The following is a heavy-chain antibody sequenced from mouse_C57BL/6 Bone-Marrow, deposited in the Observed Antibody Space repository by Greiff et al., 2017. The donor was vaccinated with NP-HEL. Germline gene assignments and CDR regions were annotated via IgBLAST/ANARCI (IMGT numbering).Heavy chain of an antibody. CDR2: IDPETGGT. V-gene: IGHV1-15*01. CDR3: TREGGRGYAMDY. Sequence: QVQLQQSGAELVRPGASVTLSCKASGYTFTDYEMHWVKQTPVHGLEWIRAIDPETGGTAYNQKFKGKAILTADKSSSTAYMELRSLTSEDSAVYYCTREGGRGYAMDYWGQGTSVTVSS. CDR1: GYTFTDYE. J-gene: IGHJ4*01. D-gene: IGHD3-3*01.